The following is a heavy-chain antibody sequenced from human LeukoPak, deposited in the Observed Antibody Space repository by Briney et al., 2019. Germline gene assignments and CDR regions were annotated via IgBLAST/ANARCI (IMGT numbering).Heavy chain of an antibody. J-gene: IGHJ4*02. V-gene: IGHV3-23*01. CDR1: GFTFSSYA. D-gene: IGHD3-3*01. CDR2: ISGSGGST. Sequence: GGSLRLSCAASGFTFSSYAMSWVRQAPGKGLEWVSAISGSGGSTYYADSVKGRFTMSRDNSKNTLYLQMTSLRVEDTAIYYCVKRFLESIVSEQWGQGTLVTVSS. CDR3: VKRFLESIVSEQ.